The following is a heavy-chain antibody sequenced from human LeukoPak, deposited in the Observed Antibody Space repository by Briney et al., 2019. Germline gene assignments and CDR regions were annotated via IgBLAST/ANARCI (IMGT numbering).Heavy chain of an antibody. CDR2: IIPIFGTA. Sequence: SVKVSCKASGGTFSSYAISWVRQAPGQGLEWMGRIIPIFGTANYAQKFQGRVTITTDESTSTAYMELSSLRSEDTAGYYCARDSGYYDSSGYYRRFDYWGQGTLVTVSS. J-gene: IGHJ4*02. V-gene: IGHV1-69*05. CDR1: GGTFSSYA. CDR3: ARDSGYYDSSGYYRRFDY. D-gene: IGHD3-22*01.